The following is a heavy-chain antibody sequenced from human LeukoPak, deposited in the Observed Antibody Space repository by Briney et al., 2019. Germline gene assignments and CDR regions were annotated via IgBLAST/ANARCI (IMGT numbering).Heavy chain of an antibody. Sequence: SVKVSCKASGGTFSSYAISWVRQAPGQGLEWMGGIIPIFGTANDAQKFQGRVTITADKSTSTAYMELSSLRSEDTAVYYCARGLEPNAAFDIWGQGTMVTVSS. CDR2: IIPIFGTA. V-gene: IGHV1-69*06. J-gene: IGHJ3*02. D-gene: IGHD1-14*01. CDR1: GGTFSSYA. CDR3: ARGLEPNAAFDI.